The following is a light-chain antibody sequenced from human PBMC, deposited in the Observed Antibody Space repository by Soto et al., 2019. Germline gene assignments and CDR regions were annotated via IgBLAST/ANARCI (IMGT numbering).Light chain of an antibody. V-gene: IGKV3-11*01. CDR1: RSVSSY. J-gene: IGKJ4*01. CDR3: QKYGSSSLT. CDR2: DAS. Sequence: EIVLTQSPATLSLSPGERATLSCRASRSVSSYLAWYQHKPGQAPRLLIYDASNRATGIPARFSGSGSGTDFTLTISSLEPEDFAVYCCQKYGSSSLTFGGGTKVEIK.